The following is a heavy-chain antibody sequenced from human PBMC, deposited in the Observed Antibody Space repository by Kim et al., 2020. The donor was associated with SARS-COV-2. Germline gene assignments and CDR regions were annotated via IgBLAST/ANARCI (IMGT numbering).Heavy chain of an antibody. CDR3: ARDYGGSGWYAEY. CDR2: ISYDGSNK. CDR1: GFTFSSYA. J-gene: IGHJ4*02. Sequence: GGSLRLSCAASGFTFSSYAMHWVRQAPGKGLEWVTLISYDGSNKYYADSVKGRFTISRDKSKNTLYLQMNSLRAEDTAVYYCARDYGGSGWYAEYWGQGTLVTVSS. D-gene: IGHD6-19*01. V-gene: IGHV3-30-3*01.